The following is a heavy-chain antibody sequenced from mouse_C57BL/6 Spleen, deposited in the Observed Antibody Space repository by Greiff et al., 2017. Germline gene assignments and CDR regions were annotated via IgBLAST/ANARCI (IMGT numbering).Heavy chain of an antibody. CDR3: ARNNYGNYRYWYFDV. D-gene: IGHD2-1*01. Sequence: VQGVESGPGLVAPSQSLSITCPVSGFSLTSYALSWVRQPPGKGLEWLGVIWTGGGTNYNSALKSRLSISKDNSKSQVFLKMNSLQTDDTARYYCARNNYGNYRYWYFDVWGTGTTVTVSS. J-gene: IGHJ1*03. CDR1: GFSLTSYA. CDR2: IWTGGGT. V-gene: IGHV2-9-1*01.